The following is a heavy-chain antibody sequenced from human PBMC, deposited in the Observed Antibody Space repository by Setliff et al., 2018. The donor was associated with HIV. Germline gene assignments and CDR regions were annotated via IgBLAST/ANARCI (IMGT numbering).Heavy chain of an antibody. J-gene: IGHJ4*02. CDR1: GDSISSGSYF. Sequence: PSETLSLTCSVSGDSISSGSYFWGWIRQTPGKGLEWIGNIYYTGFAYYNPSLKSRVTISLDTSKTHFFLNLTSVTDADTAVYFCTREGRGDPAMATPRIDYWGQGKLVTVSS. CDR3: TREGRGDPAMATPRIDY. D-gene: IGHD5-12*01. CDR2: IYYTGFA. V-gene: IGHV4-39*02.